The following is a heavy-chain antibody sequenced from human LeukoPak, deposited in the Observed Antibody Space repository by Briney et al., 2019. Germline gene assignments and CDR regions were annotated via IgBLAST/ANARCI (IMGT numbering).Heavy chain of an antibody. D-gene: IGHD6-13*01. V-gene: IGHV1-8*01. CDR3: ARGRSGLAAAGTYDY. CDR1: GYTFTCSD. CDR2: INPNSGRT. Sequence: ASVKVSCKASGYTFTCSDINWVRQAAGQGLEWMGWINPNSGRTGYAQKFQGRVTMTANTSISTAYMELSSLRFDVTAVYYCARGRSGLAAAGTYDYWGQGTLITVSS. J-gene: IGHJ4*02.